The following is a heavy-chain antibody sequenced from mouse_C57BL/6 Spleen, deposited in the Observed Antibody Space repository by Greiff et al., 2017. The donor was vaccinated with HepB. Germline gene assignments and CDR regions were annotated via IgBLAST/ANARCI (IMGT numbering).Heavy chain of an antibody. CDR2: INPNNGGT. J-gene: IGHJ3*01. D-gene: IGHD1-1*01. CDR1: GYTFTDYN. Sequence: EVKLQESGPELVKPGASVKIPCKASGYTFTDYNMDWVKQSHGKSLEWIGDINPNNGGTIYNQKFKGKATLTVDKSSSTAYMKLRSLTSEDTAVYYCARGPLYGSSPAWFADWGQGTLVTVSA. V-gene: IGHV1-18*01. CDR3: ARGPLYGSSPAWFAD.